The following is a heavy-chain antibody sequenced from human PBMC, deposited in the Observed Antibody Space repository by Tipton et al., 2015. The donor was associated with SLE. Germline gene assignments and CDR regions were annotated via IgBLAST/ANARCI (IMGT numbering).Heavy chain of an antibody. CDR2: VYDSGTT. D-gene: IGHD5-18*01. Sequence: TLSLTCTVSGGSISSYYWSWIRQPPGKGLEWIGFVYDSGTTKYHPSLKSRLTISVDTSKNQFSLKLNSVTAADTAVYYCARGGIQLWNWFDPWGQGTLVTVSS. CDR3: ARGGIQLWNWFDP. J-gene: IGHJ5*02. V-gene: IGHV4-59*08. CDR1: GGSISSYY.